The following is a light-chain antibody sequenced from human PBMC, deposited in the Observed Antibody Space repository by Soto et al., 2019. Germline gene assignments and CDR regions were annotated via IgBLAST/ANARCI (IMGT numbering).Light chain of an antibody. V-gene: IGKV1-12*01. J-gene: IGKJ2*01. CDR3: QQANRFPYT. Sequence: DNQITQSPSSRSASVPDRLTMTYRASKGDSNWLAWYQQKPGKAPKLLIYAGYNLRSGVPSRFRGSGSGTDFTFTISSLQPEDFATYYCQQANRFPYTFGQGTKVDIK. CDR1: KGDSNW. CDR2: AGY.